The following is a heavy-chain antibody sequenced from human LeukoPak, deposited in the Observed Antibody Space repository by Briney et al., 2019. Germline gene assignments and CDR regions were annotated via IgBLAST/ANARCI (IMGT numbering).Heavy chain of an antibody. CDR3: AKDRRGSCNAGSCYCCDY. D-gene: IGHD2-15*01. Sequence: PGGSLRLSCTASEFTFNSYGMHWVRQAPGKGLEWVAFIRFDGSDEHYADSVKGRFTISRDNSKNTLYLQMNSLRAEDTAVYYCAKDRRGSCNAGSCYCCDYWGRGALVTASS. J-gene: IGHJ4*02. CDR2: IRFDGSDE. CDR1: EFTFNSYG. V-gene: IGHV3-30*02.